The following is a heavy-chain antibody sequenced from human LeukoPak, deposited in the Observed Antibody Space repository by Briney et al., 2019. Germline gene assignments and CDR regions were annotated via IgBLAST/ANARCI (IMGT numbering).Heavy chain of an antibody. Sequence: GESRKTSCKGSGYSFTSYWISWVRQLPGKGLEWMGRIDPSESYTNYSPSFQGHVTISADKSISTAYLQCISLKASDIAMYYCARLPETTVATHIDYWGQGTLVTVSS. CDR2: IDPSESYT. CDR3: ARLPETTVATHIDY. J-gene: IGHJ4*02. V-gene: IGHV5-10-1*01. CDR1: GYSFTSYW. D-gene: IGHD4-23*01.